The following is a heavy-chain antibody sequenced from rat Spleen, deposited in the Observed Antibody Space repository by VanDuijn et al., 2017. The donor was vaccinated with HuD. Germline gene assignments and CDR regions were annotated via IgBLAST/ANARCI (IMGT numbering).Heavy chain of an antibody. D-gene: IGHD1-11*01. CDR3: VRQRGGYSSAHFDY. J-gene: IGHJ2*01. CDR1: GYTITSGY. V-gene: IGHV3-4*01. CDR2: ISYSGSN. Sequence: EIQLQESGPGLVKPSQSLSLTCSVTGYTITSGYDWSWIRKFPGNKMESMGYISYSGSNNYNPSLKSRVSITRDTSKNQFFLQLNSVITEDTATYYCVRQRGGYSSAHFDYWGQGVMVTVSS.